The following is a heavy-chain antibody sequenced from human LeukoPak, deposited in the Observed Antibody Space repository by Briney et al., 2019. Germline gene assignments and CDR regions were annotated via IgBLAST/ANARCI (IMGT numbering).Heavy chain of an antibody. CDR1: GGSISSSSYY. J-gene: IGHJ4*02. CDR2: IYYSGST. V-gene: IGHV4-39*01. CDR3: ARGHYDSSGYQDY. Sequence: SETLSLTCTVSGGSISSSSYYWGWIRQPPGKGLEWIGGIYYSGSTYYNPSLNSRVTISVDTSKNQFSLKLSSVTAADTAVYYCARGHYDSSGYQDYWGQGTLVTVSS. D-gene: IGHD3-22*01.